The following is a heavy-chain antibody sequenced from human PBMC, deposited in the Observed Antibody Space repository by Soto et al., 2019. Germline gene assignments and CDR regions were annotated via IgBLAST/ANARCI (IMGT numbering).Heavy chain of an antibody. CDR1: GGTFANFA. CDR3: TRDTSDYDSNWFDP. J-gene: IGHJ5*02. D-gene: IGHD5-12*01. CDR2: IIPISGTP. V-gene: IGHV1-69*01. Sequence: QVQLVQSGAEVKKPGSSVKVSCKAFGGTFANFAINWVRQAPGQGLEWMGGIIPISGTPYYAQRFQGRVTITADESTTTTYMELNSLPSEDTAIYYCTRDTSDYDSNWFDPWGQGTLVTVSS.